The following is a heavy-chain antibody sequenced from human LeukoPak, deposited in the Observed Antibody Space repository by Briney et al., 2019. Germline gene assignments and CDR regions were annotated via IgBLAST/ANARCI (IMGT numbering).Heavy chain of an antibody. CDR3: AKTKVRYFDWLASEFDY. V-gene: IGHV3-21*01. CDR1: GFTFSSYS. CDR2: ISSSSSYI. Sequence: NPGGSLRLSCAASGFTFSSYSMNWVRQAPGKGLEWVSSISSSSSYIYYADSVKGRFTISRDNAKNSLYLQMNSLRAEDTAVYYCAKTKVRYFDWLASEFDYWGQGTLVTVSS. D-gene: IGHD3-9*01. J-gene: IGHJ4*02.